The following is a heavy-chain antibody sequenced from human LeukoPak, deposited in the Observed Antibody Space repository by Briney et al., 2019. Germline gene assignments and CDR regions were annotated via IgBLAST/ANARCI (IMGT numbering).Heavy chain of an antibody. J-gene: IGHJ5*02. Sequence: SQTLSLTCTVSGGSISSGDYYWSWIRQPPGKGLEWIGYIYYSGSTYYNPSLKSRVTISVDTSKNQFSLKLSSVTAADTAVYYCARGGKNYDFWSGPSNWFDPWGQGTLVTVSS. CDR3: ARGGKNYDFWSGPSNWFDP. CDR2: IYYSGST. D-gene: IGHD3-3*01. V-gene: IGHV4-30-4*01. CDR1: GGSISSGDYY.